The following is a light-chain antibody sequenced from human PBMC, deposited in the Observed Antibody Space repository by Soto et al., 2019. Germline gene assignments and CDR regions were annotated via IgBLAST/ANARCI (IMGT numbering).Light chain of an antibody. CDR2: AAS. Sequence: DIQMTQSPSSLSASVGDRVTITCRASESINRHLNWYQQKPGKAPKLLIYAASSLQNELPSRFSGSGSGTDLTLTISNLQPADFATYYCQRSYRTLSIPFGQGTRLEIK. CDR1: ESINRH. J-gene: IGKJ5*01. CDR3: QRSYRTLSIP. V-gene: IGKV1-39*01.